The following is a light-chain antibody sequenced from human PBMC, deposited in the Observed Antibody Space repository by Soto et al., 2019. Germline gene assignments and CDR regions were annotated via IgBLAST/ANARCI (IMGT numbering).Light chain of an antibody. CDR1: SSDVGSYNL. CDR3: CSYAGSYV. Sequence: QSALTQPASVSGSPGQSITISCTGTSSDVGSYNLVSWYQQHPGKAPKLMIYEGSKGPSGVSNRFSGSKSGNTASLTISGLQAEDEADYYCCSYAGSYVFGTGTKLTVL. J-gene: IGLJ1*01. V-gene: IGLV2-23*01. CDR2: EGS.